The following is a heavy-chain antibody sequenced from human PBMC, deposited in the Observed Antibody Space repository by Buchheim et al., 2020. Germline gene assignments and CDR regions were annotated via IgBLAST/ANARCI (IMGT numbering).Heavy chain of an antibody. V-gene: IGHV3-33*01. Sequence: QVQLVESGGGVVQPGRSLRLSCGASGFTFSSYAMHWVRQAPGKGLEWVAVIWDDGSNKYYVDSVRGRFTISRDNSENTLFLQMNSLRVEDTAVYYCARVSGCNGDCQDYYYYYGMDVWGQGTT. CDR3: ARVSGCNGDCQDYYYYYGMDV. CDR1: GFTFSSYA. CDR2: IWDDGSNK. D-gene: IGHD2-21*02. J-gene: IGHJ6*02.